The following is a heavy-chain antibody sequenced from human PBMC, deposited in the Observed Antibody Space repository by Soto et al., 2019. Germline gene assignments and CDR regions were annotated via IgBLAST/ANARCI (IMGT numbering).Heavy chain of an antibody. Sequence: EVQLVESGGGLVQPGGSLRLSCAASGFTFSDYWMTWVRQAPGKGLEWVANIKQDGSETYYVDSVKGRFTISRDNAKNSLYLLMNSLRAEDTSVYYCARGGISGSYPDYWGQGSLVTVSS. J-gene: IGHJ4*02. CDR2: IKQDGSET. D-gene: IGHD1-26*01. CDR3: ARGGISGSYPDY. CDR1: GFTFSDYW. V-gene: IGHV3-7*01.